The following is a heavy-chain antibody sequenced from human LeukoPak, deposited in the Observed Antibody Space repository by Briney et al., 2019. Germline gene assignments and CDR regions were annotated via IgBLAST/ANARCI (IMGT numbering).Heavy chain of an antibody. Sequence: SETLSLTCTVSGGSISTYYWSWIRQPPGKGLEWIGYIYYSGSTNYNPSLKSRVTISVDTSKNQFSLQLSSVTAADTAVYYCARHVSSSWYVASWFDPWGQGTLVTVSS. CDR2: IYYSGST. D-gene: IGHD6-13*01. CDR1: GGSISTYY. CDR3: ARHVSSSWYVASWFDP. V-gene: IGHV4-59*08. J-gene: IGHJ5*02.